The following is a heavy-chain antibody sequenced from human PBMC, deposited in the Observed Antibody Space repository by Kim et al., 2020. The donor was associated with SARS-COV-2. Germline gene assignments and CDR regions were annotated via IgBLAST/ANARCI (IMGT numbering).Heavy chain of an antibody. V-gene: IGHV3-23*01. D-gene: IGHD3-16*01. CDR3: AKEKFRGVMDS. CDR2: IFGGGESA. Sequence: GGSLRLSCVASGFTFSSHAMSWVRQAPGKGLQWVSGIFGGGESAFHTDSLEGRFKISRENSKNTLFLQMNSLRVEDTAIYYCAKEKFRGVMDSWGQGIMVTVPS. J-gene: IGHJ4*02. CDR1: GFTFSSHA.